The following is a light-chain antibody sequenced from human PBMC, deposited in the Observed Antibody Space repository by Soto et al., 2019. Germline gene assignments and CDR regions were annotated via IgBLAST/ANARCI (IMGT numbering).Light chain of an antibody. V-gene: IGLV2-14*01. CDR1: SSDVGGYNY. Sequence: QSALTQPASVSGSPGQSITIFCIGTSSDVGGYNYVSWYQQYPGKAPKLMIYEVNNRPSGVSNRFSGSKSGNTASLTISGLQADDEADYYCSSYTTDNTRVFGGGTKLTVL. J-gene: IGLJ2*01. CDR2: EVN. CDR3: SSYTTDNTRV.